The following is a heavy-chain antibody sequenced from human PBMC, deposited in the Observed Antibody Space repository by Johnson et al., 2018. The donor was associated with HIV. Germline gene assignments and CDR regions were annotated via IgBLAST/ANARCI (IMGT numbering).Heavy chain of an antibody. CDR3: ARGLGITMVRGLDAFDI. Sequence: VQLVESGGGLVQPGGSLRLSCAASGFTFSSYEMNWVRQAPGKGLEWVSYISSSGSTIYYADSVKGRFTISRENAKNSLYLQMNSLRAEDTAVYYCARGLGITMVRGLDAFDIWGQGTMVTVSS. D-gene: IGHD3-10*01. J-gene: IGHJ3*02. V-gene: IGHV3-48*03. CDR2: ISSSGSTI. CDR1: GFTFSSYE.